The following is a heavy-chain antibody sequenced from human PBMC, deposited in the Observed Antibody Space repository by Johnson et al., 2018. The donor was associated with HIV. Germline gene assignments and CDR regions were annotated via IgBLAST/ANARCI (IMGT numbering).Heavy chain of an antibody. J-gene: IGHJ3*02. D-gene: IGHD3-16*01. V-gene: IGHV3-13*01. CDR2: IGTRSDT. CDR3: AREDTPFGSPHEGDAFDI. CDR1: GFAFSTYD. Sequence: VQLVESGGGLVQPGGSTRLSCVASGFAFSTYDMHWVRQVPGTGLEWVGAIGTRSDTYYPASAKGRFTISRENARNSLYLQMNSLRVEDTAVYYCAREDTPFGSPHEGDAFDIWGQGTMVTVSS.